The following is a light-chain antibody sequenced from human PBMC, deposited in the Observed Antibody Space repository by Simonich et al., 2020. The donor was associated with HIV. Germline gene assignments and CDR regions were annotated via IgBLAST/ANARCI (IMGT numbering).Light chain of an antibody. V-gene: IGKV1-5*03. J-gene: IGKJ1*01. CDR3: QQYNSYSWT. Sequence: DIQMTQSPSSVSASVGDRVTITCRASQGISSWLAWYQQKPGKAPKLLIYKASSLESVVPSRFSGSGSGTEFTLTISSLQPDDFATYYCQQYNSYSWTFGQGTKVEIK. CDR1: QGISSW. CDR2: KAS.